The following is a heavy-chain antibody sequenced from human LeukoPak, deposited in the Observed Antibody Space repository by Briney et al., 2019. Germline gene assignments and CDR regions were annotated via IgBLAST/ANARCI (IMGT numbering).Heavy chain of an antibody. CDR3: AKDQRDYYDSSGQFDY. CDR1: GFTFSSYA. Sequence: GGSLRLSCAASGFTFSSYAMSWVRQAPGKGLEWVSAISGSGGSTYYADSVKGRFTISRDNSKNTLYLQMNSLRAEDTAVYYCAKDQRDYYDSSGQFDYWGQGTLVTVSS. V-gene: IGHV3-23*01. D-gene: IGHD3-22*01. J-gene: IGHJ4*02. CDR2: ISGSGGST.